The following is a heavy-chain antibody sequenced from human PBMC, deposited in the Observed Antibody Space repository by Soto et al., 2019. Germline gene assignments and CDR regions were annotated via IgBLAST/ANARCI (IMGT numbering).Heavy chain of an antibody. D-gene: IGHD2-15*01. CDR3: AREKWVAATSYYYSGMDV. J-gene: IGHJ6*02. Sequence: ASVKVSCKASGGTFSSYAISWVRQAPGQGLEWMGGIIPIFGTANYAQKFQGRVTITADESTSTAYMELSSLRSEDTAVYYCAREKWVAATSYYYSGMDVWGQGTTVTVSS. CDR2: IIPIFGTA. CDR1: GGTFSSYA. V-gene: IGHV1-69*13.